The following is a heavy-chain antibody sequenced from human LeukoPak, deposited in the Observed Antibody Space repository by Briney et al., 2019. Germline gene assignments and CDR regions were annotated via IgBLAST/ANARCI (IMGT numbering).Heavy chain of an antibody. CDR2: IYSGGST. Sequence: GGSLRLSCAASGFTVSSNYMSWVRHAPGKGLEWVSVIYSGGSTYYADSVRGRFTISRDNSKSTLFLQMNSLRAEDTAIYYCATYRQVLLPFESWGQGTLVTVSS. D-gene: IGHD5-18*01. V-gene: IGHV3-53*01. J-gene: IGHJ4*02. CDR1: GFTVSSNY. CDR3: ATYRQVLLPFES.